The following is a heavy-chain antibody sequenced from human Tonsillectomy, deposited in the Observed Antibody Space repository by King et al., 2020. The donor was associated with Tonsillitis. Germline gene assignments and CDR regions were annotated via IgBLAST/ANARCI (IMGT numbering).Heavy chain of an antibody. CDR1: GFTFSNAW. J-gene: IGHJ5*02. CDR3: AEGVWTSWFDP. D-gene: IGHD3/OR15-3a*01. CDR2: IKSKTDGGTT. Sequence: VQLVESGGGLVKPGGSLRLSCAASGFTFSNAWMSWVRQTPGKGLEWVGRIKSKTDGGTTDYAAPVKGRFTISRDDSKSKLYLQMNSLTTEDTAVYYCAEGVWTSWFDPWGQGTLVTVSS. V-gene: IGHV3-15*01.